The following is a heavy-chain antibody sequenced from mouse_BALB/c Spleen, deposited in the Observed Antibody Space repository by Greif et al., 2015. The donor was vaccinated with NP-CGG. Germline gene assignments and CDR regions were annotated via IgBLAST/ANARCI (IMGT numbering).Heavy chain of an antibody. CDR1: GFNIKDTY. V-gene: IGHV14-3*02. CDR2: IDPANGNT. Sequence: VQLQQPGAELVKPGASVKLSCTASGFNIKDTYTHWVKQRPEQGLEWIGRIDPANGNTKYDPKFQGKATIKADTSSNTAYLQLSSLTSEDTAVYYCARYGNYVYFDVWGAGTTVTVPS. CDR3: ARYGNYVYFDV. J-gene: IGHJ1*01. D-gene: IGHD2-1*01.